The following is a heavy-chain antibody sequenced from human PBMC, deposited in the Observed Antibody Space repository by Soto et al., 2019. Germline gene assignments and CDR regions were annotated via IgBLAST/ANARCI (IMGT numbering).Heavy chain of an antibody. V-gene: IGHV6-1*01. CDR1: GDSVSSNSAA. CDR3: AIEVSTMVRGVKTYIWFDP. J-gene: IGHJ5*02. CDR2: TYYRSKWYN. D-gene: IGHD3-10*01. Sequence: SQTLSLTCAISGDSVSSNSAAWNWIRQSPSRGLEWLGRTYYRSKWYNDYAVSVKSRITINPDTSKNQFSLQLNSVTPEDTAVYYCAIEVSTMVRGVKTYIWFDPWGQGTLVTSPQ.